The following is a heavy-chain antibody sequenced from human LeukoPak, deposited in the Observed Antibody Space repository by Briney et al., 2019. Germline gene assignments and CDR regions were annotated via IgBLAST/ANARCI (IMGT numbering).Heavy chain of an antibody. CDR3: AREGTAGTNLNWFDP. CDR2: ISYSGST. J-gene: IGHJ5*02. CDR1: GGSISSYY. D-gene: IGHD1-1*01. V-gene: IGHV4-59*01. Sequence: SSETLSLTCTVSGGSISSYYWSWVRQPPGKGLEWVGYISYSGSTNFNPSLKSRVTISVDTSKNQFSLKLSSVTAADTAVYYCAREGTAGTNLNWFDPWGQGTLVTVSS.